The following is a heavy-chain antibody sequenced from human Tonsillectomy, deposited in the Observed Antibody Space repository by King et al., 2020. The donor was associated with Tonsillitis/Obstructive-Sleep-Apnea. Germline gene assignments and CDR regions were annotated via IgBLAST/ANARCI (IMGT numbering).Heavy chain of an antibody. V-gene: IGHV2-5*02. Sequence: TLKESGPTLVKPTQTLTLTCTFSGFSLSTSGVGVGWIRQPPGKALEWLALIYWDDDKRYSPSLKSRLTVTKDTSKNQVVLTMTNMDPVDTATYYCAHLRFLEWLFNPSSWFDPWGQGTLVTVSS. D-gene: IGHD3-3*01. CDR3: AHLRFLEWLFNPSSWFDP. CDR1: GFSLSTSGVG. J-gene: IGHJ5*02. CDR2: IYWDDDK.